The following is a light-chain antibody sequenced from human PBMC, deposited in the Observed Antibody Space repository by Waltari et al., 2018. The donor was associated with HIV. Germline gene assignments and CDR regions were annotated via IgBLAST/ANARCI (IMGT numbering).Light chain of an antibody. CDR1: SSNLGRNY. V-gene: IGLV1-47*01. CDR2: RNN. Sequence: QSVLTQPPSASGTPGQRVTISCSGSSSNLGRNYVSWYQQLPGTAPKLLIYRNNQRPSGVPDRFSGSKSGTSASLAISGLRSDDEADYYCAAWDGSLSAYVLFGGGTKLTVL. CDR3: AAWDGSLSAYVL. J-gene: IGLJ2*01.